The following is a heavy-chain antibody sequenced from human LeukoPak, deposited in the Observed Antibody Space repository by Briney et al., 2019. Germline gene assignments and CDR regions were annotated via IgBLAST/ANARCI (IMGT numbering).Heavy chain of an antibody. J-gene: IGHJ4*02. Sequence: GASVTVSCKASGYTFTSYDTNWVRQATGQGLEWMGWMNPNSGNTGYAQKFQGRVTMTRNTSISTAYMELSSLRSEDTAVYYCARGRGWDYDILTGYVVYWGQGTLVTVSS. CDR2: MNPNSGNT. V-gene: IGHV1-8*01. CDR3: ARGRGWDYDILTGYVVY. D-gene: IGHD3-9*01. CDR1: GYTFTSYD.